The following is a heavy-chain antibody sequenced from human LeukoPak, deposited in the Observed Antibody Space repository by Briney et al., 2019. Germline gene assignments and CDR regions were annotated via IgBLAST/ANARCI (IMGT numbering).Heavy chain of an antibody. V-gene: IGHV3-30*18. D-gene: IGHD3-22*01. CDR3: AKEIGGRGGYYGY. Sequence: GGSLRLSCAASGLTFSSYGMHWVRQAPGKGLEWVAVISYDGSNKYYADSVKGRFTISRDNSKNTLYLQMNSLRAEDTAVYYCAKEIGGRGGYYGYWGQGTLVTVSS. CDR1: GLTFSSYG. CDR2: ISYDGSNK. J-gene: IGHJ4*02.